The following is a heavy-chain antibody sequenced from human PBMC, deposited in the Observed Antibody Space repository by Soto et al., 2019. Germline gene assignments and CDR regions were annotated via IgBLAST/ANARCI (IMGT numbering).Heavy chain of an antibody. V-gene: IGHV2-5*02. CDR3: AHKVGAPTFDY. J-gene: IGHJ4*02. Sequence: QITLKESGPTLVKPTQTLTLTCTFSGFSLSTSGVGVGWIRQPPGKALEWLALIYWDDDKRYSPYLKIRLTNTNDTAKNQLVLTMTNMDPVDTATYYCAHKVGAPTFDYWGQVTLVTVSS. D-gene: IGHD1-26*01. CDR1: GFSLSTSGVG. CDR2: IYWDDDK.